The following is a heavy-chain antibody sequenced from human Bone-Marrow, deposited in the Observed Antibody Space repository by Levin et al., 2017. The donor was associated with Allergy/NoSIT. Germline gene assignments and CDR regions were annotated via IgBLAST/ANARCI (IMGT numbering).Heavy chain of an antibody. D-gene: IGHD2-15*01. V-gene: IGHV1-3*01. Sequence: ASVKVSCKASGYTFTSYAMHWVRQAPGQRLEWMGWINAGNGNTKYSQKFQGRVTITRDTSASTAYMELSSLRSEDTAVYYCARAGGKGYCSGGSCYSHDAFDIWGQGTMVTVSS. J-gene: IGHJ3*02. CDR1: GYTFTSYA. CDR2: INAGNGNT. CDR3: ARAGGKGYCSGGSCYSHDAFDI.